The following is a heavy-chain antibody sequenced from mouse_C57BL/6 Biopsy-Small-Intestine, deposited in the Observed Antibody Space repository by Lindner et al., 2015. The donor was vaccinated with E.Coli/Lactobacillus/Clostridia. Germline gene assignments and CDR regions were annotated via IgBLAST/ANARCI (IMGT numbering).Heavy chain of an antibody. CDR2: INPNSGGT. CDR3: ARDLWDLTRSQYFHP. CDR1: GYTFTTYH. J-gene: IGHJ1*01. D-gene: IGHD4-1*01. V-gene: IGHV1-72*04. Sequence: SVKVSCKASGYTFTTYHIYWLRQAPGQGLEWMGWINPNSGGTNYAQKFKGRVTLTRDTSISTAYMELSGLRSDDTAVYYCARDLWDLTRSQYFHPWGQGTLVTVSS.